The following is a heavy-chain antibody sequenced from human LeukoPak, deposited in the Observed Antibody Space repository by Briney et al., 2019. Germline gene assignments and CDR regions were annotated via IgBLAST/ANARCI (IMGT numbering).Heavy chain of an antibody. CDR1: GFTFSDYY. V-gene: IGHV3-11*06. D-gene: IGHD1-1*01. CDR2: ISSSSSYT. Sequence: PGGSLKLSCAASGFTFSDYYMSWIRQAPGKGLEWVSYISSSSSYTKYADSVKGRFTISRDNAKNPLYLQVNSLRAEDTAVYYCARGTGTTAYFDYWGQGTLVTVSS. J-gene: IGHJ4*02. CDR3: ARGTGTTAYFDY.